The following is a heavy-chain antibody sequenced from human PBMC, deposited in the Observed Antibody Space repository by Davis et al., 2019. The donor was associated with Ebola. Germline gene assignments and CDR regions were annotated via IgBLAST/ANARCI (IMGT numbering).Heavy chain of an antibody. CDR3: AKDLFWWAASDV. CDR2: IGSDSGT. V-gene: IGHV3-53*01. D-gene: IGHD2-8*02. CDR1: GFTFSSHY. J-gene: IGHJ6*02. Sequence: GESLKISCAASGFTFSSHYMSWVRQAPGKGLEWVSGIGSDSGTHYADSVKGRFTISRDDSKNTVYLQMNSLRGEDTAVYYCAKDLFWWAASDVWGQGTTVTVS.